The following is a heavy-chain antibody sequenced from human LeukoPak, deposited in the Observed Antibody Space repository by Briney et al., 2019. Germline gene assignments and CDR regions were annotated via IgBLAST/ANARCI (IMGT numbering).Heavy chain of an antibody. J-gene: IGHJ5*02. Sequence: KASETLSLTCAVYGGSFSGYYWSWIRQPPGKGLEWIGEINHSGSTNYNPSLKSRVTISVDTSKNQFSLKLSSVTAADTAVYYCARHIVVVPAAIFGFDPWGQGTLVTVSS. CDR3: ARHIVVVPAAIFGFDP. D-gene: IGHD2-2*01. CDR2: INHSGST. CDR1: GGSFSGYY. V-gene: IGHV4-34*01.